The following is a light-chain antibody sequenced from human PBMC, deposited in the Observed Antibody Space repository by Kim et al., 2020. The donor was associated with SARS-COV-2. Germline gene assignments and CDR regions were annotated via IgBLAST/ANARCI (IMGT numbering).Light chain of an antibody. CDR2: DVS. Sequence: GQSIAISCTGTSSDVGGYNYVSWYQQHPGKAPKLMIYDVSNRPSGVSNRFSGSKSGNTASLTISGLQAEDEGDYYCSSYTSSRTRVFGGGTKLTVL. J-gene: IGLJ2*01. CDR1: SSDVGGYNY. V-gene: IGLV2-14*03. CDR3: SSYTSSRTRV.